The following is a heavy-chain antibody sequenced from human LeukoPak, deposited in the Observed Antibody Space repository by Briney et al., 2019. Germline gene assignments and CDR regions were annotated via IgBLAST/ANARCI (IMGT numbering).Heavy chain of an antibody. CDR3: ARESPAEGYYDSSGYRKRYFDY. J-gene: IGHJ4*02. D-gene: IGHD3-22*01. Sequence: PSETLSLTCTVSGGSISSYYWSWIRQPPGKGLEWIGYIYYSGSTYYNPSLKSRVTISVDTSKNQFSLKLSSVTAADTAVYYCARESPAEGYYDSSGYRKRYFDYWGQGTLVTVSS. CDR1: GGSISSYY. V-gene: IGHV4-59*12. CDR2: IYYSGST.